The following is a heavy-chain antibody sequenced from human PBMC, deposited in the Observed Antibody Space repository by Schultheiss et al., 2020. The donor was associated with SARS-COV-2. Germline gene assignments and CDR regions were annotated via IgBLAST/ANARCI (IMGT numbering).Heavy chain of an antibody. D-gene: IGHD4-17*01. J-gene: IGHJ2*01. Sequence: SETLSLTCTVSGGSISSGSYYWSWIRQPAGKGLEWIGRIYTSGSTNYNPSLKSRVTISVDRSKNQFSLKLSSVTAADTAVYYCASTGDYGRYFDLWGRGTLVTVSS. CDR1: GGSISSGSYY. CDR2: IYTSGST. V-gene: IGHV4-61*02. CDR3: ASTGDYGRYFDL.